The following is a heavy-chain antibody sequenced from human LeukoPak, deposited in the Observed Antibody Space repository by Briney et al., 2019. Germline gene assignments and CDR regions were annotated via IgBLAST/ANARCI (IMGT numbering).Heavy chain of an antibody. CDR2: IDHSGST. V-gene: IGHV4-34*01. CDR1: GGSFSGYY. Sequence: SETLSLTCAVYGGSFSGYYWSWIRQPPGKGLEWIGEIDHSGSTNYNPSLKSRVTISVDTSKNQFSLKLSSVTAADTAVYYCAIHIVVVPAAKKKNWFDPWGQGTLVTVSS. D-gene: IGHD2-2*01. J-gene: IGHJ5*02. CDR3: AIHIVVVPAAKKKNWFDP.